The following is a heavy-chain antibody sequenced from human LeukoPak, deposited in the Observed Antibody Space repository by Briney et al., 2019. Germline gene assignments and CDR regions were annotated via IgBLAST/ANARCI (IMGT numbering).Heavy chain of an antibody. Sequence: PSQTLSLTCTVSGGSISSGSYYWSWIRQPAGKGLEWIGRIYTSGSTNYNPSLKSRVTISLDTSKNQFSLKLSSVTAADTAVYYCAKDGYYDSSAYYYVRYFDLWGRGTLVTVSS. CDR1: GGSISSGSYY. J-gene: IGHJ2*01. V-gene: IGHV4-61*02. CDR3: AKDGYYDSSAYYYVRYFDL. D-gene: IGHD3-22*01. CDR2: IYTSGST.